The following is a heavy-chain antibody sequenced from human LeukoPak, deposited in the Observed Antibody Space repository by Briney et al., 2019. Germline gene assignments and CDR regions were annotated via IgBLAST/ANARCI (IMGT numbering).Heavy chain of an antibody. CDR1: GGSISSSSYY. CDR2: IYYSGST. J-gene: IGHJ4*02. V-gene: IGHV4-39*07. Sequence: SETLSLTCTVSGGSISSSSYYWGWIRQPPGKGLEWIGSIYYSGSTYYNPSLKSRVTISVDTSKNQFSLKLSSVTAADTAVYYCARDSSGVIDYWGQGTLVTVSS. D-gene: IGHD3-22*01. CDR3: ARDSSGVIDY.